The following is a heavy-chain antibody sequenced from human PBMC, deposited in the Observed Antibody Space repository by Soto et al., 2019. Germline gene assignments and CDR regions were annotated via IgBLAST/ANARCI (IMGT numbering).Heavy chain of an antibody. Sequence: GASVKVSCKASGYTFTSYGISWVRQAPGQGLEWMGWISAYNGNTNYAQKLQGRVTMTTDTSTSTAYMELRSLRSDDTAVYYCARDRWIVVVPAAMETDYWGQGTLVTVSS. CDR2: ISAYNGNT. V-gene: IGHV1-18*01. CDR1: GYTFTSYG. J-gene: IGHJ4*02. D-gene: IGHD2-2*01. CDR3: ARDRWIVVVPAAMETDY.